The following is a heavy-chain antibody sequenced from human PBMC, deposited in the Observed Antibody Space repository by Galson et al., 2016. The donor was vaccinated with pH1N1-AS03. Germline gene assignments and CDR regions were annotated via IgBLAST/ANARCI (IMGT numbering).Heavy chain of an antibody. J-gene: IGHJ4*02. CDR3: ARDFYESSGYFKAPFDY. V-gene: IGHV3-20*04. CDR1: GFPFSGYR. Sequence: SLRLSCAASGFPFSGYRMNWVRQAPGKGLEWVSGINWLGGSTGYADSVKGRFTISRDNAKKSLYLQMNSLRVEDTAFYYCARDFYESSGYFKAPFDYWGQGALVTVSS. CDR2: INWLGGST. D-gene: IGHD3-22*01.